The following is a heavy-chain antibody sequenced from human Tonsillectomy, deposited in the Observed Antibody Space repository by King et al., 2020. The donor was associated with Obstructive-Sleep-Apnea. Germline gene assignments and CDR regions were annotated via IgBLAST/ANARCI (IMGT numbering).Heavy chain of an antibody. CDR3: AKSPGAMVRGVITRD. J-gene: IGHJ4*02. Sequence: VQLVESGGGLVQPGGSLRLSCAASGFTFSSYAMSWVRQAPGKGLEWVSAISVSGYSTYYADSAKGRFTISRDNSKNTLFLQMNSLRAEDTAVYYCAKSPGAMVRGVITRDWGQGTLVTVSS. CDR2: ISVSGYST. CDR1: GFTFSSYA. V-gene: IGHV3-23*04. D-gene: IGHD3-10*01.